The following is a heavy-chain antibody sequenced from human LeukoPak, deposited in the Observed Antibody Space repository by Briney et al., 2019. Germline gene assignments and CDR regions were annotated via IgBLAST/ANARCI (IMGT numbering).Heavy chain of an antibody. CDR1: GFTFSSYS. V-gene: IGHV3-48*01. CDR2: ISSSSSTI. Sequence: PGGSLRLSCAASGFTFSSYSMNWVRQAPGKGLEWVSYISSSSSTIYYADSVEGRFTISRDNAKNSLYLQMNSLRAEDTAVYYCARDKDIVATIGAFDIWGQGTMVTVSS. J-gene: IGHJ3*02. D-gene: IGHD5-12*01. CDR3: ARDKDIVATIGAFDI.